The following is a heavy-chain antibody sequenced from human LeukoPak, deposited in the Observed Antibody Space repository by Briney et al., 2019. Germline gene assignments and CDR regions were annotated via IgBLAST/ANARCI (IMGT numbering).Heavy chain of an antibody. D-gene: IGHD2-2*01. Sequence: SETLSLTCTVSGGSISSYYWSWIRQPPGKGLEWIGYIYYSGSTNYNPSLKSRVTISIDTSKSQFSLKLSSVTAADTAVYYCARHHPLGYCSSTSCPGFDPWGQGTLVTVSS. V-gene: IGHV4-59*08. CDR3: ARHHPLGYCSSTSCPGFDP. CDR2: IYYSGST. J-gene: IGHJ5*02. CDR1: GGSISSYY.